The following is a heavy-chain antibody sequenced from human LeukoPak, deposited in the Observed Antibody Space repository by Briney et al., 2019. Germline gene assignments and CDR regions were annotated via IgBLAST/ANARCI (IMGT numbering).Heavy chain of an antibody. D-gene: IGHD2-2*01. V-gene: IGHV3-7*01. J-gene: IGHJ4*02. CDR3: ARDIVVVPAAIDYFDY. CDR1: GFTFSSYW. CDR2: IKQDGSEK. Sequence: GGSLRLSCAASGFTFSSYWMSWVRQAPGKGLEWEANIKQDGSEKYYVDSVKGRFTISRDNAKNSLYLQMNSLRAEDTAVYYCARDIVVVPAAIDYFDYWGQGTLVTVSS.